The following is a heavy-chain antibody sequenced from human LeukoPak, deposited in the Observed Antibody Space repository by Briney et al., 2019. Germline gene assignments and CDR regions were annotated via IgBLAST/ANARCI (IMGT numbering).Heavy chain of an antibody. V-gene: IGHV3-15*01. Sequence: GGTLRLSCAASGLTFSSYGMSWVRQAPGKGLEWVGRIKSKTDGGTTDYAAPVKGRFTISRDDSKNTLYLQMNSLKTEDTAVYYCTTDRGVVGHGAFDIWGQGTMVTVSS. CDR1: GLTFSSYG. CDR3: TTDRGVVGHGAFDI. D-gene: IGHD2-21*01. CDR2: IKSKTDGGTT. J-gene: IGHJ3*02.